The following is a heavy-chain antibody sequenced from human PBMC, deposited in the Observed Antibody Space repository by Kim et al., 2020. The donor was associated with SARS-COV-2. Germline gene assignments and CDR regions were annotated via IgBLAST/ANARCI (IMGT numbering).Heavy chain of an antibody. D-gene: IGHD3-22*01. CDR3: ARDFYYDSSAPPY. V-gene: IGHV3-30-3*01. Sequence: GGSLRLSCAASGFTFSSYAMHWVRQAPGKGLEWVAVISYDGSNKYYADSVKGRFTISRDNSKNTLYLQMNSLRAEDTAVYYCARDFYYDSSAPPYWGQGTLVTVSS. CDR1: GFTFSSYA. J-gene: IGHJ4*02. CDR2: ISYDGSNK.